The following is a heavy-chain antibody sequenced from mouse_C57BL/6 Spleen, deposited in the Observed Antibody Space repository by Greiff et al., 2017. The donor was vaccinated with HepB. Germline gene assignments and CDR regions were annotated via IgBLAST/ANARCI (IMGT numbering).Heavy chain of an antibody. V-gene: IGHV1-4*01. CDR1: GYTFTSYT. Sequence: VQLQQSGAELARPGASVKMSCKASGYTFTSYTMHWVKQRPGQGLEWIGYINPSSGYTKYNQKVKDKATLTADKSSSTAYMQLSSLTSEDSAVNDWESPLITTAPWGQGTTLTVSS. J-gene: IGHJ2*01. CDR2: INPSSGYT. D-gene: IGHD1-1*01. CDR3: ESPLITTAP.